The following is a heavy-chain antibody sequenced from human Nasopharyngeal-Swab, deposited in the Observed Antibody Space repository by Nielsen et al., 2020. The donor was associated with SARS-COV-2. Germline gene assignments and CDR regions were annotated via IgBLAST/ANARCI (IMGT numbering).Heavy chain of an antibody. CDR2: INGNSRSI. V-gene: IGHV3-23*01. J-gene: IGHJ4*02. CDR1: GFTFSTYA. CDR3: AKYSRGELRFIGY. Sequence: GESLKISCAASGFTFSTYAMTWVRQAPGKGLVWVSGINGNSRSITYADSVKGRFTISRDNSKNTLYLQMNSLRAEDTAVYYCAKYSRGELRFIGYWGQGTLVTVSS. D-gene: IGHD1-26*01.